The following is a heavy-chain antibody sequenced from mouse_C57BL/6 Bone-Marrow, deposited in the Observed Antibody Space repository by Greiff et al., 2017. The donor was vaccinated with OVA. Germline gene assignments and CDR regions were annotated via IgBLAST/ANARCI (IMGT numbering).Heavy chain of an antibody. CDR3: ARASSTVVRYFDV. D-gene: IGHD1-1*01. CDR2: IHPSSGNT. V-gene: IGHV1-81*01. J-gene: IGHJ1*03. CDR1: GYTFTSYG. Sequence: QVQLKESGAELARPGASVKLSCKASGYTFTSYGISWVKQRTGQGLEWIGEIHPSSGNTYYNEKFKGKATLTVDKSSSTAYMELRSLTSEDAAVYFCARASSTVVRYFDVWGTGTTVTVSA.